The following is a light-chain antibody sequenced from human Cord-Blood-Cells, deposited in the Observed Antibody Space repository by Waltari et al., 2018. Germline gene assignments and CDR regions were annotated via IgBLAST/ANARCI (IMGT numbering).Light chain of an antibody. J-gene: IGKJ5*01. CDR3: QQRSNWAIT. Sequence: DIVLTQSPATLSLSPGERAPISCRASQSVSSYLAWYQQKPGQAPRLLIYDASNRATGIPARFSGSGSGTDFTLTISSLEPEDFAVYYCQQRSNWAITFGQGTRLEIK. CDR2: DAS. V-gene: IGKV3-11*01. CDR1: QSVSSY.